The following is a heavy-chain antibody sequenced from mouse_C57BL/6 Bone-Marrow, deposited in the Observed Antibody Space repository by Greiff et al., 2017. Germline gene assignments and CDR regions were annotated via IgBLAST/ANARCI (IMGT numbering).Heavy chain of an antibody. CDR3: ARPLLFYGSSGYAMDY. CDR2: INPYNGDT. CDR1: GYSFTGYF. D-gene: IGHD1-1*01. J-gene: IGHJ4*01. Sequence: VQLQQSGPELVKPGDSVKISCKASGYSFTGYFMNWVMQSHGKSLEWIGRINPYNGDTFYNQKFKGKATLTVDKSSSTAHMELRSLTSEDSAVYYCARPLLFYGSSGYAMDYWGQGTSVTVSS. V-gene: IGHV1-20*01.